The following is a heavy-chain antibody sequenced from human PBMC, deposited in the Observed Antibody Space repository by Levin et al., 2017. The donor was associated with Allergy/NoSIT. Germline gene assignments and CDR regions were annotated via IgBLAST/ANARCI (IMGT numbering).Heavy chain of an antibody. CDR1: GFTFSSYW. CDR2: TKQDGGEK. CDR3: ARDNWSLDY. J-gene: IGHJ4*02. D-gene: IGHD1-20*01. V-gene: IGHV3-7*01. Sequence: PGESLKISCAASGFTFSSYWMSWVRQAPGKGLEWVATTKQDGGEKFYVDSVKGRFTISRDNAKNSLSLQMNSLRAEDTAVYYCARDNWSLDYWGQGTLVTVSS.